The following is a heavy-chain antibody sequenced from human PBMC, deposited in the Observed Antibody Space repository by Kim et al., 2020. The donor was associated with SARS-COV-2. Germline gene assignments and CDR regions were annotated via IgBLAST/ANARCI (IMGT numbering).Heavy chain of an antibody. CDR1: GGSISSRNW. D-gene: IGHD6-19*01. J-gene: IGHJ5*01. Sequence: SETLSLTRAVSGGSISSRNWWNWVRQPPGKGLEWIGEIFHTGSTNYNPSLKTRITISVDKSTNHFSLNLTSVTAADTAVYYCASAPALAVAGSIKENWFDSWGQGTLVTVSS. V-gene: IGHV4-4*02. CDR2: IFHTGST. CDR3: ASAPALAVAGSIKENWFDS.